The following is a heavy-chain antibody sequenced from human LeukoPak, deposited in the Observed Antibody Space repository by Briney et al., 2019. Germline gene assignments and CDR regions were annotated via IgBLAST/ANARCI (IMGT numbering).Heavy chain of an antibody. Sequence: ASVKVSCKASGYTFTSYAMHWVRQAPGQRLEWMGWINAGNGNTKYSQKFQGRVTITRDTSASTAYMELSSLRSEDTAVYYCARVLGFGDPPTLDYWGQGTLVTVSS. V-gene: IGHV1-3*01. CDR1: GYTFTSYA. CDR2: INAGNGNT. J-gene: IGHJ4*02. CDR3: ARVLGFGDPPTLDY. D-gene: IGHD3-10*01.